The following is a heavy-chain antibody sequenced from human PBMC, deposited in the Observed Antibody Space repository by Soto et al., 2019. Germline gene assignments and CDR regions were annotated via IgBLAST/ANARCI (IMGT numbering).Heavy chain of an antibody. CDR2: IYSGGST. CDR1: GFTVSSNY. D-gene: IGHD2-2*01. J-gene: IGHJ4*02. Sequence: GGSLRLSCAASGFTVSSNYMSWVRQAPGKGLEWVSVIYSGGSTYYADSVKGRFTISRHNSKNTLYLQMNSLRAEDTAVYYCASAVVPAAMFDYWGQGTLVTSPQ. V-gene: IGHV3-53*04. CDR3: ASAVVPAAMFDY.